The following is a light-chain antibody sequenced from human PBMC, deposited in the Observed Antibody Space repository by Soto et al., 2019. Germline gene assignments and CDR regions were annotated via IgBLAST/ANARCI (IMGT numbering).Light chain of an antibody. V-gene: IGLV1-40*01. CDR3: QSYDTMLSGPGV. CDR2: NNI. Sequence: QSVLTQPRSVSGAPGQWVTISCTGSSFNIGAGYDVHWYQQLPGTAPKLLIYNNINRPSGVPDRFSGSKSGTSASLAITGLQPEDEPDYYCQSYDTMLSGPGVFGGGTKLTVL. J-gene: IGLJ2*01. CDR1: SFNIGAGYD.